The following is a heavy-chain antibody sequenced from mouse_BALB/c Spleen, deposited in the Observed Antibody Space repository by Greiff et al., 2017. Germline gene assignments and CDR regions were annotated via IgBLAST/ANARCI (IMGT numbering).Heavy chain of an antibody. V-gene: IGHV5-6-4*01. J-gene: IGHJ2*01. CDR3: TRDLEVRRGDY. Sequence: EVQRVESGGGLVKPGGSLKLSCAASGFTFSSYTMSWVRQTPEKRLEWVATISSGGSYTYYPDSVKGRFTISRDNAKNTLYLQMSSLKSEDTAMYYCTRDLEVRRGDYWGQGTTLTVSS. CDR2: ISSGGSYT. CDR1: GFTFSSYT. D-gene: IGHD2-14*01.